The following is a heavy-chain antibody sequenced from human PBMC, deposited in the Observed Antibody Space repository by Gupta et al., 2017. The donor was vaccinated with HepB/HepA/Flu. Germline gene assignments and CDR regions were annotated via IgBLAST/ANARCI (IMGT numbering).Heavy chain of an antibody. CDR2: ISYDGSKK. V-gene: IGHV3-30-3*01. Sequence: QVQLVESGGGVVQPGRSLRLSCAASGFTFSRYAIHWVRQAPGKGLEGGTFISYDGSKKDYADSVKGRFTISRDNSKNTLYLQMNSLKTEDTAVYYCARSRYGDYDYWGQGTLVTVSS. D-gene: IGHD4-17*01. CDR3: ARSRYGDYDY. J-gene: IGHJ4*02. CDR1: GFTFSRYA.